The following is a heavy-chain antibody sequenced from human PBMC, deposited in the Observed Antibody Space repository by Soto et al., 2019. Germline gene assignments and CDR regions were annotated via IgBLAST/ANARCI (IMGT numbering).Heavy chain of an antibody. CDR1: GFTFSSYA. J-gene: IGHJ6*02. Sequence: PGGSLRLSCAASGFTFSSYAMSWVRQAPGKGLEWVSAISGSGGSTYYADSVKGRFTISRDNSKNTLYLQMNSLRAEDTAVYYCANAVEVTCQHSDQCEFFVPHYYYYDRMDVCAQGTTVT. CDR2: ISGSGGST. D-gene: IGHD2-21*02. V-gene: IGHV3-23*01. CDR3: ANAVEVTCQHSDQCEFFVPHYYYYDRMDV.